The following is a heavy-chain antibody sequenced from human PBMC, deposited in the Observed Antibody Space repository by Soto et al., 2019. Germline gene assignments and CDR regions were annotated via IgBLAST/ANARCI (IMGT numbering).Heavy chain of an antibody. CDR1: GFTFSSYA. V-gene: IGHV3-23*01. Sequence: EVQLLESGGGLVQPGGSLRLSCAASGFTFSSYAMRWVRQAPVKGLEWVSAISGSGDSTYYADSVKGRFTISRDNSKNTLYLQMNSLRAEDTAVYYFARRGSGSYYDYSGQGTLVTVSS. CDR2: ISGSGDST. D-gene: IGHD1-26*01. J-gene: IGHJ4*02. CDR3: ARRGSGSYYDY.